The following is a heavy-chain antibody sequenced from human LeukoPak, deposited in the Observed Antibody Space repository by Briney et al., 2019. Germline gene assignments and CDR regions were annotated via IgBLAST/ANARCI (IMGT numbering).Heavy chain of an antibody. CDR1: GFTFSDYY. Sequence: PGGSLRLSCVASGFTFSDYYMNWIRQAPGKGLKWVSYITTSGSTMYYADSVKGRFTISRDNAKNSLYLQMNSLRAEDTAVYYCAREWGHGDYAWRRDAFDIWGQGTMVTVS. V-gene: IGHV3-11*01. CDR3: AREWGHGDYAWRRDAFDI. D-gene: IGHD4-17*01. CDR2: ITTSGSTM. J-gene: IGHJ3*02.